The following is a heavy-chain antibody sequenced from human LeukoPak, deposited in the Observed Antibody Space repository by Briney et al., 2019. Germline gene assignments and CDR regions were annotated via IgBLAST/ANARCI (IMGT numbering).Heavy chain of an antibody. D-gene: IGHD5-24*01. V-gene: IGHV3-20*04. CDR1: GFRFADYG. CDR3: TRDLTMAAFDY. J-gene: IGHJ4*02. Sequence: RPGGSLRLSCAASGFRFADYGVDWVRQTPGKGLEWVAYISWNGGLISYADSVKGRFTISRDSAKNSLYLQLDSLRAEDTALYYCTRDLTMAAFDYWGQGTLVTVSS. CDR2: ISWNGGLI.